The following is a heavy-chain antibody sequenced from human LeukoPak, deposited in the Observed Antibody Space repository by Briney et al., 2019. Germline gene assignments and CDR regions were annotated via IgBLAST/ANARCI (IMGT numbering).Heavy chain of an antibody. CDR2: ISGSGGST. CDR3: AKGGRSSSWYGPDY. Sequence: HTGGSLRLSCAASGFTFSSYAMSWVRQAPGKGLEWVSAISGSGGSTYYADSVKGRFTISRDNSKNTLYLQMNSLRAEDTAVYYCAKGGRSSSWYGPDYWGQGTLVTVSS. D-gene: IGHD6-13*01. J-gene: IGHJ4*02. V-gene: IGHV3-23*01. CDR1: GFTFSSYA.